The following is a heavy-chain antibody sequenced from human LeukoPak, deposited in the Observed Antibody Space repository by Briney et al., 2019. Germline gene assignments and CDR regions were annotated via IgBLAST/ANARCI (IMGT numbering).Heavy chain of an antibody. CDR2: FTSGGNT. CDR3: ARTDRTGALGRFRMRSDAFDI. J-gene: IGHJ3*02. CDR1: GFTFSSYG. Sequence: GGSLRLSCAASGFTFSSYGMHWVRQAPGKGLEWVSGFTSGGNTHYSDSVKGRFTISRDNSKNTLYLRMNSLRADDTAVYYCARTDRTGALGRFRMRSDAFDIWGQGTVVTVSS. D-gene: IGHD3-3*01. V-gene: IGHV3-23*01.